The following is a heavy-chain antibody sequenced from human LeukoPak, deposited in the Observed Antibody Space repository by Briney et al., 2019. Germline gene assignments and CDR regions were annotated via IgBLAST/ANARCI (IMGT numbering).Heavy chain of an antibody. V-gene: IGHV3-33*06. Sequence: GGSLRLSCVASGFTFSTYGMHWVRQAPGKGLEWVAVTYFDGSRKFYADSVKGRFTISRDNSKNTVYLQMNSLRVEDTAVYYCAKDSCGGDGALGGGIDYWGQGTQVTVSS. CDR1: GFTFSTYG. CDR3: AKDSCGGDGALGGGIDY. J-gene: IGHJ4*02. D-gene: IGHD2-21*02. CDR2: TYFDGSRK.